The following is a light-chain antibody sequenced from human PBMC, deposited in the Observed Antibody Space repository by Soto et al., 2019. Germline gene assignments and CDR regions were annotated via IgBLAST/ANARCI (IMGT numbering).Light chain of an antibody. J-gene: IGKJ1*01. V-gene: IGKV1-5*01. CDR1: QSISSW. CDR2: DAS. CDR3: QQYNSYSMWT. Sequence: DIQMTQSPSTLSVSVGDRVTITCRASQSISSWLAWYQQKPGKAPKLLIYDASSLESGVPSRFSGSGSGTEFTLTISSLQPDDFATYYCQQYNSYSMWTFGQGTKVEIK.